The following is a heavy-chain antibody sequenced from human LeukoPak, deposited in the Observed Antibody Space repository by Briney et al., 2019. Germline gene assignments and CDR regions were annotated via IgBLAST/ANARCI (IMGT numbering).Heavy chain of an antibody. Sequence: SETLSLTCTVSGGSISRYYWSWLRQPPGKGLEFIAYIYYTGSTDYNSSLKSRVTISVDTSKNQFSLKLNSVTAADTAVYYCARYALIGGHVDYWGQGTLVTVSS. V-gene: IGHV4-59*01. J-gene: IGHJ4*02. CDR3: ARYALIGGHVDY. D-gene: IGHD5-12*01. CDR2: IYYTGST. CDR1: GGSISRYY.